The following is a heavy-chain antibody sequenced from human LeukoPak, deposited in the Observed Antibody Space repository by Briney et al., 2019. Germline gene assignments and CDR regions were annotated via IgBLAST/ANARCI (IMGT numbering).Heavy chain of an antibody. CDR3: ARPGGKWDVNWVDP. V-gene: IGHV4-39*01. CDR1: GDSVSSSNYY. CDR2: LYYDGRT. Sequence: SETLSLTCTVFGDSVSSSNYYWAWFRQPPGKGLDWIGSLYYDGRTYYSPSLESRVTVSVDTSKNQFALKLTSVTAADTAVYFFARPGGKWDVNWVDPLGPGTLVTVSS. J-gene: IGHJ5*02. D-gene: IGHD1-26*01.